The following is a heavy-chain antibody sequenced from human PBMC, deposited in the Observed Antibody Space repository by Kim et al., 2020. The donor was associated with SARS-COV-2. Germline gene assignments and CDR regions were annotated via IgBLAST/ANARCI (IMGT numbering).Heavy chain of an antibody. D-gene: IGHD4-17*01. J-gene: IGHJ4*02. V-gene: IGHV3-23*03. CDR1: GFTFSSYA. Sequence: GGSLRLSCAASGFTFSSYAMSWVRQAPGKGLEWVSVIYSGGSSTYYADSVKGRFTISRDNSKNTLYLQMNSLRAEDTAVYYCAEGSYGGNAASDYWGQGTLVTVSS. CDR2: IYSGGSST. CDR3: AEGSYGGNAASDY.